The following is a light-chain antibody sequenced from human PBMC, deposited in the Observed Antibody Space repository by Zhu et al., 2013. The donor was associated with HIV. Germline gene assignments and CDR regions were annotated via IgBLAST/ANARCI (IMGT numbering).Light chain of an antibody. CDR1: RNVKNN. Sequence: ETVMTQSPAILSVSPGERATLYCRTSRNVKNNLAWYQQKPGQAPRLLIYGSFNRATGIPARFSGSGSGTEFTLSISSLQSEDFAVYYCQQYNSWPLTFGGG. CDR2: GSF. J-gene: IGKJ4*01. CDR3: QQYNSWPLT. V-gene: IGKV3-15*01.